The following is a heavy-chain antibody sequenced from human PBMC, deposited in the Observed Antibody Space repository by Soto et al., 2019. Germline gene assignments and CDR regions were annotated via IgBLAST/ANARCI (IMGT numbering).Heavy chain of an antibody. J-gene: IGHJ4*02. D-gene: IGHD3-10*01. CDR3: AKGTYYYGSAPYYFDY. CDR1: GFTFSNYW. Sequence: PGGSLRLSCAASGFTFSNYWMHWVRQALGKGLEWVSGISDSGGSTYYADSVKGRFTISRDNSKNTLYLQMNSLRAEDTAVYYCAKGTYYYGSAPYYFDYWGQGTLVTVSS. V-gene: IGHV3-23*01. CDR2: ISDSGGST.